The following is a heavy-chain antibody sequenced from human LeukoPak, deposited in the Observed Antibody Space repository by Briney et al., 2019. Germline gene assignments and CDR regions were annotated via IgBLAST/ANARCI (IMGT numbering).Heavy chain of an antibody. J-gene: IGHJ4*02. V-gene: IGHV3-23*01. CDR1: GFTFSSYA. CDR2: ISGSGGST. CDR3: AKSQGRMITFGGKYYFDY. Sequence: GGSLRLSCAASGFTFSSYAMSWVRQAPGKGLEWVSAISGSGGSTYYADSVKGRFTISRDNSKNTLYLQMNSLRAEDTAVYYCAKSQGRMITFGGKYYFDYWGQGTLVTVSS. D-gene: IGHD3-16*01.